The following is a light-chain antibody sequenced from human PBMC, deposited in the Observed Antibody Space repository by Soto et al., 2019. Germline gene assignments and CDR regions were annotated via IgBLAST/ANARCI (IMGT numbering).Light chain of an antibody. Sequence: DIQMTQSPYTLSASVGDRVTITCRASQSISSWLAWYQQKPGKAPKLLIYKASSLESGVPSRFSGSGSGTEFTLTISSLQPDDFATYYCQQYNSYSPITFGQGTRLEIK. J-gene: IGKJ5*01. CDR3: QQYNSYSPIT. CDR1: QSISSW. V-gene: IGKV1-5*03. CDR2: KAS.